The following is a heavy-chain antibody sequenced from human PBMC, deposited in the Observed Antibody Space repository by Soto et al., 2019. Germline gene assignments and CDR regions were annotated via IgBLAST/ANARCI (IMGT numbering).Heavy chain of an antibody. CDR3: VTPELRHDSFDI. D-gene: IGHD1-7*01. V-gene: IGHV4-39*01. CDR2: IYYSGTT. Sequence: QLQLQESGPGLVRPSETLSLTCTVSGGSVSSRAYYWSWVRQPPGKGLEWIGTIYYSGTTYFSPSRKSRVTISLDTSKSQFSLKLNSVTAADTAMYYCVTPELRHDSFDIWGQGTMVTVSS. CDR1: GGSVSSRAYY. J-gene: IGHJ3*02.